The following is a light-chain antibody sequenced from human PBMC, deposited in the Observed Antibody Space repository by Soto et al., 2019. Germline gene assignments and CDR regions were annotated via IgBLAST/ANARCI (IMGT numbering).Light chain of an antibody. CDR2: DAS. CDR1: QHIWSY. Sequence: EIVLTQSPATLSSSPGERATLSCRASQHIWSYLAWYQQKPGQAPRLLMYDASKRATGIPARFSGSGSGTDFTLTISSLEPDDFAVYYCQQRSSWPWTFGQGTKVDIK. V-gene: IGKV3-11*01. J-gene: IGKJ1*01. CDR3: QQRSSWPWT.